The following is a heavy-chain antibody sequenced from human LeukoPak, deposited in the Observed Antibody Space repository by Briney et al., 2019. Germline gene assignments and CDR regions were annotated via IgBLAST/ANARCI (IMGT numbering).Heavy chain of an antibody. Sequence: VKIACKVSGYTFTDYYMHWVQQAPGKGHEWMGLVDPEDGETIYAEKFQGRVTITADTSTDTAYMELSSLRSEDTAVYYCATDLVVVAHTPNDYWGQGTLVTVSS. V-gene: IGHV1-69-2*01. CDR3: ATDLVVVAHTPNDY. CDR2: VDPEDGET. D-gene: IGHD2-15*01. J-gene: IGHJ4*02. CDR1: GYTFTDYY.